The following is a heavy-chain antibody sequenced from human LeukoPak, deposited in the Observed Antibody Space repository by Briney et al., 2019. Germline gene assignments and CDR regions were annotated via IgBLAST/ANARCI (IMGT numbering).Heavy chain of an antibody. J-gene: IGHJ4*02. CDR1: GGSISSYY. V-gene: IGHV4-59*01. D-gene: IGHD4-17*01. CDR3: ARIGRYGDPTGGVFDY. Sequence: SETLSLTCAVSGGSISSYYWSWIRQPPGKGLEWMGYIYYSGSTNYNPSLKRRVTISVDTSKNQFSLKLNSVTAADTAVYYCARIGRYGDPTGGVFDYWGQGALVTVSS. CDR2: IYYSGST.